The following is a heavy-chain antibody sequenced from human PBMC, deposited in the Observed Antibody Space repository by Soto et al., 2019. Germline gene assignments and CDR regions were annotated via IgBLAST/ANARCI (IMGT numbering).Heavy chain of an antibody. V-gene: IGHV3-30*18. CDR1: GFTFSSYD. Sequence: GVLRLSCAASGFTFSSYDMHWVRQAPGKGLEWVAVISYDGSNKYYADSVKGRFTISRDNSKNTLYLQMNSLRAEDTAVYYCAKDGPYDTTLGAFDIWGQGTMVTVPS. D-gene: IGHD3-22*01. J-gene: IGHJ3*02. CDR2: ISYDGSNK. CDR3: AKDGPYDTTLGAFDI.